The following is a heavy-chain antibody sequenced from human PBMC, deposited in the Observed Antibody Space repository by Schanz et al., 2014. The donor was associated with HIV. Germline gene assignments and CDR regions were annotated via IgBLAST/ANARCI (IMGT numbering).Heavy chain of an antibody. CDR3: AKADEIRHFDWYHPPFDS. V-gene: IGHV3-23*01. Sequence: EVQLLESGGGLEQPGGSLRLSCAASGFNFNNYAMTWVRQAPGKGLDWVSTISGSDGDTYYADSVKGRFTISRDNSKNTLYLQMNSLRVEDTAVYYCAKADEIRHFDWYHPPFDSWGQGTLVTVSS. CDR1: GFNFNNYA. CDR2: ISGSDGDT. D-gene: IGHD3-9*01. J-gene: IGHJ4*02.